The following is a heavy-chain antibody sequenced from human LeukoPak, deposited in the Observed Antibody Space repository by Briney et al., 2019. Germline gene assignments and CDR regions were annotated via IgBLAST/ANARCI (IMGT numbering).Heavy chain of an antibody. V-gene: IGHV1-46*01. J-gene: IGHJ4*02. CDR3: ARATPLQWLANLYFDY. Sequence: ASVKVSCKASGYTFTSYYMHWVRQAPGQGLEWMGIINPSGGSTSYAQKFQGRVTMTRDTSTSTVYMELSSPRSEDTAVYYCARATPLQWLANLYFDYWGQGTLVTVSS. CDR2: INPSGGST. CDR1: GYTFTSYY. D-gene: IGHD6-19*01.